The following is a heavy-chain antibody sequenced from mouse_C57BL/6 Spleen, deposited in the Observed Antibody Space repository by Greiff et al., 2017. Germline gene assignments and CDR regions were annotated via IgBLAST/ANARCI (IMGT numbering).Heavy chain of an antibody. J-gene: IGHJ1*03. D-gene: IGHD1-1*01. V-gene: IGHV5-9-1*02. Sequence: EVKLVESGEGLVKPGGSLKLSCAASGFTFSSYAMSWVRQTPEKRLEWVAYISSGGDYIYYADTVKGRFTISRDNARNTLYLQMSSLKSEDTAMYYCTRDRGGSSPYWYFDVWGTGTTVTVSS. CDR2: ISSGGDYI. CDR3: TRDRGGSSPYWYFDV. CDR1: GFTFSSYA.